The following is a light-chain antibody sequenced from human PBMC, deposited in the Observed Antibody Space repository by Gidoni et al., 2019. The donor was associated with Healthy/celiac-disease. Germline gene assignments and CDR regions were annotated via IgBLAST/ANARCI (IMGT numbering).Light chain of an antibody. J-gene: IGKJ2*01. V-gene: IGKV2-28*01. CDR3: MQALQTPRT. Sequence: IVMTQSPLSLPVIPGEPASISCRSSQSLLHSNGYNYLDWYLQKPGQSPQLLIYLGSNRASGVPDRFSGSGSGTDFTLKISRVEAEDVGVYYCMQALQTPRTFGQGTKLEIK. CDR2: LGS. CDR1: QSLLHSNGYNY.